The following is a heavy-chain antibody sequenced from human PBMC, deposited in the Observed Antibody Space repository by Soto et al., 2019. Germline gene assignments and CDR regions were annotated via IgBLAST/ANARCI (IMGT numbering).Heavy chain of an antibody. CDR3: ARDVLLWFGESNWFDP. CDR1: GYTFTSYG. CDR2: ISAYNGNT. V-gene: IGHV1-18*04. Sequence: QVQLVQSGAEVKKPGASVKVSCKASGYTFTSYGISWVRQAPGQGLEWMGWISAYNGNTNYAQKLQGRVTMTTDTSASTAYMALRGLRSDYTAVYSCARDVLLWFGESNWFDPWGQGTLVTVSS. D-gene: IGHD3-10*01. J-gene: IGHJ5*02.